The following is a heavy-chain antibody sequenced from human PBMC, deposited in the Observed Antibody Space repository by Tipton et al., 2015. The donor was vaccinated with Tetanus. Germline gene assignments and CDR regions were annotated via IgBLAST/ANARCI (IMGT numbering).Heavy chain of an antibody. CDR1: GYTFTSYD. CDR2: MNPNSGNT. CDR3: ARDNEYCSSTSCYYYGMDV. D-gene: IGHD2-2*01. V-gene: IGHV1-8*01. Sequence: QLVQSGAEVKKPGASVKVSCKASGYTFTSYDINWVRQATGQGLEWMGWMNPNSGNTGYAQKFQGRVTMTRNTSISTAYMELSSLRSEDTAVYYCARDNEYCSSTSCYYYGMDVWGQGTTVTVSS. J-gene: IGHJ6*02.